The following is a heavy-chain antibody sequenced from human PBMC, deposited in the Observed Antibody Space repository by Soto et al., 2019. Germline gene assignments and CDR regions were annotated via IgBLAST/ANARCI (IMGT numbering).Heavy chain of an antibody. CDR3: ARALNNPVYNWFDP. D-gene: IGHD1-1*01. Sequence: SETLSLTCAVYGGSFSGYYWSWIRQPPGKGLEWIGEINHSGSTNYNPSVKSRVTISVDTSKDQFSLKLSSVTAADTAVYYCARALNNPVYNWFDPWGEGTLVTVS. CDR2: INHSGST. V-gene: IGHV4-34*01. CDR1: GGSFSGYY. J-gene: IGHJ5*02.